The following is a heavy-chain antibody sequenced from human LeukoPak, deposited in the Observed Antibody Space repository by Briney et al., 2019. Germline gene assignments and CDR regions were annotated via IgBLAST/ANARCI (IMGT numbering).Heavy chain of an antibody. J-gene: IGHJ3*01. V-gene: IGHV3-21*01. CDR3: ARDRRGEKDFDV. Sequence: PGGSLRLSCAASGFTFSSYSMNWVRQAPGKGLEWVSSISSSSSYIYYADSVKGRFTISRDNAKNSLYLQMNSLRAEDTAVYYCARDRRGEKDFDVWGPGTMVTVSS. CDR2: ISSSSSYI. CDR1: GFTFSSYS.